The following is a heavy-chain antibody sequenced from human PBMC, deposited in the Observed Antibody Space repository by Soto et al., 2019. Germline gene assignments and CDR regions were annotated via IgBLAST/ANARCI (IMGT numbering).Heavy chain of an antibody. J-gene: IGHJ4*02. D-gene: IGHD3-10*01. Sequence: QVQLVQSGAEVKKPGSSVKVSCKASGGTFSSYAISWVRQAPGQGLEWMGGIIPIFGTANYAQKFQGRVTMTTDTSTSTAYMELRSLRSDDTAVYYCATDGSGSYYSSDYWGQGTLVTVSS. CDR1: GGTFSSYA. V-gene: IGHV1-69*06. CDR3: ATDGSGSYYSSDY. CDR2: IIPIFGTA.